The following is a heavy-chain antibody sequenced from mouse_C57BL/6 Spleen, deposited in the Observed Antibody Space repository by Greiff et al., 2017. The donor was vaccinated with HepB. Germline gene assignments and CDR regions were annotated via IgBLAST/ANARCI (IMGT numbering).Heavy chain of an antibody. CDR2: ISSGGDYI. J-gene: IGHJ3*01. Sequence: EVQLVESGEGLVKPGGSLKLSCAASGFTFSSYAMSWVRQTPEKRLEWVAYISSGGDYIYYADTVKGRFTISRDNARNTLYLQMSSLKSEDTAMYSCTRARAAGAAQASFAYWGQGTLVTVSA. D-gene: IGHD3-2*02. V-gene: IGHV5-9-1*02. CDR3: TRARAAGAAQASFAY. CDR1: GFTFSSYA.